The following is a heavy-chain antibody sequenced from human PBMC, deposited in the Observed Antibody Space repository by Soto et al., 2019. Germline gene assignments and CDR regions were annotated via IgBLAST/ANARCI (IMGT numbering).Heavy chain of an antibody. Sequence: SVKVSCKASGGTFSSYAISWVRQAPGQGLEWMGGIIPIFVTANYAQKFQGRVTITADESTSTAYMELSSLRSEDTAVYYCAAGSSSLGRAPAWGQGTLVTVSS. J-gene: IGHJ4*02. V-gene: IGHV1-69*13. CDR2: IIPIFVTA. CDR3: AAGSSSLGRAPA. CDR1: GGTFSSYA. D-gene: IGHD6-6*01.